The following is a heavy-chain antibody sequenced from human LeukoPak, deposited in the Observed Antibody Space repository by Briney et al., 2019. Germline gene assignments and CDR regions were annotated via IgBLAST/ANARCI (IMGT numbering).Heavy chain of an antibody. CDR2: IIPILGIA. CDR3: AREMGYGSGSYYYYFDY. J-gene: IGHJ4*02. V-gene: IGHV1-69*04. Sequence: ASVKVSCKASGGTFSSYAISWVRQAPGQGLEWMGRIIPILGIANYAQKFQGRVTITADKSTSTAYMELSSLRSEDTAVYYCAREMGYGSGSYYYYFDYWGQGTLVTVSS. D-gene: IGHD3-10*01. CDR1: GGTFSSYA.